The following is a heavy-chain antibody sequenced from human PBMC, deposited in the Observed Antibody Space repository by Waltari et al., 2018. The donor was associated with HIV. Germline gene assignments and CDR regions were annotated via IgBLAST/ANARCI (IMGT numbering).Heavy chain of an antibody. CDR3: ARVGGRGSSKSYWYFDL. V-gene: IGHV4-61*02. J-gene: IGHJ2*01. Sequence: QVQLQESGPGLVKPSQTLSLTCTVPGGSISSGSYYWSWIRQPAGKGLEWIGRIYTSGSTDYTPSLKSRVTISVDTSKNQFSLKLSSVTAADTAVYYCARVGGRGSSKSYWYFDLWGRGTLVTVSS. CDR1: GGSISSGSYY. CDR2: IYTSGST. D-gene: IGHD6-6*01.